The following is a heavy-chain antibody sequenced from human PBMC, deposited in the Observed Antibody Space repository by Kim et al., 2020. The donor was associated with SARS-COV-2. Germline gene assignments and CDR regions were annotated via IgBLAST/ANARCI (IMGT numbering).Heavy chain of an antibody. D-gene: IGHD3-10*01. CDR2: INLGGDT. CDR1: GGSLNGYS. CDR3: AREIGYTVGEPDF. Sequence: SETLSLTCAVSGGSLNGYSWSWIRQPPGKGLEWIGEINLGGDTNYNPSLKSRVTISIDPSKKQFSLRLTSLTAADTAVYFCAREIGYTVGEPDFWGQGTLVTVSA. V-gene: IGHV4-34*01. J-gene: IGHJ4*02.